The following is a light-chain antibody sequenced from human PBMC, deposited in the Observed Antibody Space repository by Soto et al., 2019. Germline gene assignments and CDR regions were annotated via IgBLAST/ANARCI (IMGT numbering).Light chain of an antibody. CDR2: ANN. J-gene: IGLJ3*02. CDR1: SSNIGTGYD. CDR3: QSYDTSLSGWV. Sequence: QSVLTQPPSVSGAPGQRVTISCTGSSSNIGTGYDVHWYQQLPGTAPKLLIYANNNRPSGVPDRFSGSKSGSSASLAITRLQPEDEADYYCQSYDTSLSGWVFGGGTKVTVL. V-gene: IGLV1-40*01.